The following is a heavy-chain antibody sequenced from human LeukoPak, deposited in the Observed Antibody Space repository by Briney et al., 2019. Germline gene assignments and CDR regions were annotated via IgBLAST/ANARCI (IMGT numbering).Heavy chain of an antibody. D-gene: IGHD2-21*02. V-gene: IGHV7-4-1*02. J-gene: IGHJ5*02. Sequence: ASVKVSCKASGYTFTSYAMNWVRQAPGQGLEWMGWINTNTGNPTYAQGFTGRFVFSLDTSVSTAYLQISSLKAEDTAVYYCARELLAYCGGDCSLFDPWGQGTLVTVSS. CDR3: ARELLAYCGGDCSLFDP. CDR1: GYTFTSYA. CDR2: INTNTGNP.